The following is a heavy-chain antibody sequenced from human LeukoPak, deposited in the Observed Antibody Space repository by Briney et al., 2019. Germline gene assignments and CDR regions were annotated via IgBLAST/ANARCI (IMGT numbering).Heavy chain of an antibody. CDR3: ARANNSSWHN. Sequence: GSPRHSCANSRFTPSSNWMRCVRHVPRRGLDWVANIKPDGSAQYYAASVKGRFTVSRDNAKNSLYLQMNSLRVEDTAVYYCARANNSSWHNWGQGTLVTVSA. CDR1: RFTPSSNW. CDR2: IKPDGSAQ. J-gene: IGHJ4*02. D-gene: IGHD6-13*01. V-gene: IGHV3-7*01.